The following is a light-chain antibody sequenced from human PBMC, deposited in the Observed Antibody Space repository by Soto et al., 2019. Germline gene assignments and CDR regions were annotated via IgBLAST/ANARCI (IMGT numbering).Light chain of an antibody. CDR1: QSVSFTY. V-gene: IGKV3D-20*01. CDR3: QQYGSSPWT. Sequence: EIVLTQSPATLSFSPGERATLSCGASQSVSFTYLAWYQQKPGLAPRLLVYDSFRRATGIPDRFSGSGFGTRFTLTISSLEPEDFAVYYCQQYGSSPWTFGQGTKVEIK. J-gene: IGKJ1*01. CDR2: DSF.